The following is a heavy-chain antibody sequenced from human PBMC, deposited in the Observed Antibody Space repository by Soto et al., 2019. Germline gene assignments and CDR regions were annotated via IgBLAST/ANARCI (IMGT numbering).Heavy chain of an antibody. CDR1: GFTVSSNY. J-gene: IGHJ4*02. V-gene: IGHV3-66*01. CDR2: ICSSSSI. D-gene: IGHD1-26*01. Sequence: GGSLRLSCAASGFTVSSNYMSWVRQAPGKGLEWVSVICSSSSIYYADSVKGRFTISRDNAKNTLYLQMNSLRAEDTAVYYCARDQDGNVSLFDYWGQGTLVTVSS. CDR3: ARDQDGNVSLFDY.